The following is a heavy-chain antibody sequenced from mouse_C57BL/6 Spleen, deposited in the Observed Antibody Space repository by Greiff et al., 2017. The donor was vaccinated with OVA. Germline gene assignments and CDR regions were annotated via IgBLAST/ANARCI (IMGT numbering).Heavy chain of an antibody. CDR2: ISSGGSYT. CDR1: GFTFSRYG. D-gene: IGHD2-5*01. CDR3: ARQDYSTYGFDV. Sequence: EVKLVESGGDLVKPGGSLKLSCAASGFTFSRYGMSWVRQTPDKRLEWVATISSGGSYTYYPDSVKGRFTISRDNAKNTLYLQMSSLKSEDTAMYCCARQDYSTYGFDVWGTGTTVTVSS. V-gene: IGHV5-6*02. J-gene: IGHJ1*03.